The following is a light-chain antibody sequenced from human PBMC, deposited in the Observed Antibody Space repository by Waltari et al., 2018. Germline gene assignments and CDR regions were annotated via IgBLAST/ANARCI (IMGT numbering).Light chain of an antibody. CDR1: SGHSSYA. CDR2: INSDGSH. Sequence: QLVLTQSPSASASLGASVKLTCTLTSGHSSYAIAWPQQKPQKGPRYLMKINSDGSHIKGDGIPDRFSGSSSGAERYLTISSLQSEDEADYYCQIWGPGFRVFGGGTKVTVL. CDR3: QIWGPGFRV. J-gene: IGLJ3*02. V-gene: IGLV4-69*01.